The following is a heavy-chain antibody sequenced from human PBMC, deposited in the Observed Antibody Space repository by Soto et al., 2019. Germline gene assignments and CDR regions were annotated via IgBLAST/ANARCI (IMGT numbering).Heavy chain of an antibody. D-gene: IGHD3-22*01. CDR3: ARDGTNYYDSSGYYPRDWYFDL. Sequence: GASVKVSCKDSVGTFSSYTISWVRQDPRQGLEWMGGIIPIFGTANYAQKFQGRVTITADESTSTAYMELSSLRSEDTAVYYCARDGTNYYDSSGYYPRDWYFDLWGRGTLVTVSS. V-gene: IGHV1-69*01. CDR1: VGTFSSYT. J-gene: IGHJ2*01. CDR2: IIPIFGTA.